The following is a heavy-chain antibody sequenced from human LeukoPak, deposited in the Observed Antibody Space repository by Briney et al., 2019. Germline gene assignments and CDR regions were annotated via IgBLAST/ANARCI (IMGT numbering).Heavy chain of an antibody. CDR1: GFTFSSYA. D-gene: IGHD5-18*01. J-gene: IGHJ4*02. V-gene: IGHV3-23*01. CDR3: VGYSYGYGY. CDR2: INGSGGST. Sequence: GGSLRLSCAASGFTFSSYAMSWVRQAPGKGLEWVSAINGSGGSTYYADSVKGRFTISRDNSKNTLYLQMNSLRAEDTAVYYCVGYSYGYGYWGQGTLVTVSS.